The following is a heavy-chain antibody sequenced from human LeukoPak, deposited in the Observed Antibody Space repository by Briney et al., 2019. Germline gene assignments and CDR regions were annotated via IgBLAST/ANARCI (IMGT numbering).Heavy chain of an antibody. D-gene: IGHD6-19*01. CDR3: ARGSGWFGRYGMDV. CDR2: IYYSGST. Sequence: SETLSLTCTVSGGSISSYYWSWIRQPPGKGLEWIGYIYYSGSTNYNPSLKGRVTISVDTSKNQFSLKLSSVTAADTAVYYCARGSGWFGRYGMDVWGQGTTVTVSS. CDR1: GGSISSYY. V-gene: IGHV4-59*01. J-gene: IGHJ6*02.